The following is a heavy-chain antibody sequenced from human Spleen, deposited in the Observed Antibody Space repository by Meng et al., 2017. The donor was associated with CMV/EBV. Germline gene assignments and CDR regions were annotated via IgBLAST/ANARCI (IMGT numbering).Heavy chain of an antibody. CDR3: AKDDPVVAN. CDR2: IRMDESDK. Sequence: GESLKISCAASGFSFSEYGMHWVRQTPGKGLEWVAFIRMDESDKFYIDSVKGRFTISRDRARRSLYLQMNSLTTDDPGVYYCAKDDPVVANWGQGTRVTVSS. D-gene: IGHD4-23*01. CDR1: GFSFSEYG. J-gene: IGHJ4*02. V-gene: IGHV3-30*02.